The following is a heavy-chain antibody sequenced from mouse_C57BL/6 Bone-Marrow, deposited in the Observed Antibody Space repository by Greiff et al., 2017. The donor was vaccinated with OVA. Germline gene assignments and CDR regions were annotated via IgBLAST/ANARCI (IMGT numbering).Heavy chain of an antibody. CDR2: IYPGDGDT. Sequence: VKLVESGAELVKPGASVKISCKASGYAFSSYWMNWVKQRPGKGLEWIGQIYPGDGDTNYNGKFKGKATLTADKSSSTAYMQLSSLTSEDSAVYFCARIYYYGSSYGYFDVWGTGTTVTVSS. CDR1: GYAFSSYW. D-gene: IGHD1-1*01. V-gene: IGHV1-80*01. CDR3: ARIYYYGSSYGYFDV. J-gene: IGHJ1*03.